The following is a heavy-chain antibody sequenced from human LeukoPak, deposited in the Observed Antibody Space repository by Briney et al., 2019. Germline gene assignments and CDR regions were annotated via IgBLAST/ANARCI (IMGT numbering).Heavy chain of an antibody. CDR1: GFTFSDYY. D-gene: IGHD2-8*01. CDR3: ALGTINKDYYFGMDV. Sequence: GGSLRLSCAASGFTFSDYYMTWIRQAPGKGLEWLSYISNSGSSVFYADSVMGRFTVSRDNAKRSLYLQIKSLRDDDTAVYHCALGTINKDYYFGMDVWGQGTTVTV. V-gene: IGHV3-11*01. CDR2: ISNSGSSV. J-gene: IGHJ6*02.